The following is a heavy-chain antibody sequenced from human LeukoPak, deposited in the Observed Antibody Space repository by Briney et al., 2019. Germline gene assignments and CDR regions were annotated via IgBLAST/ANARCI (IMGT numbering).Heavy chain of an antibody. CDR1: GESLRNYC. J-gene: IGHJ6*02. V-gene: IGHV4-34*01. CDR2: INDSGST. CDR3: ARGPSFASRHMVVVPPRQNYYHYGMDV. Sequence: NSSETLSLTCAVYGESLRNYCWSWIRQTPGKGLEWIGEINDSGSTNYNPSLKSRVTFSVETSENQFSLNVRSVTAADTGVYYCARGPSFASRHMVVVPPRQNYYHYGMDVWGQGTTVIVPS. D-gene: IGHD2-2*01.